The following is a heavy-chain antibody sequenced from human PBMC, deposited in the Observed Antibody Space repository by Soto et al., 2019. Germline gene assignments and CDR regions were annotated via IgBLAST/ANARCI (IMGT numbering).Heavy chain of an antibody. CDR1: GFSLSSYM. CDR2: ISYDGSNK. Sequence: GPLRLSCAASGFSLSSYMMNWVRQAPGQGLEWVAVISYDGSNKYYADFVKGRFTISRDNSKNTLYLQMNSLRAEDTAVYYCARDAPPPTIFGVVNTYYYGMDVWGQGTTVTVSS. V-gene: IGHV3-30-3*01. CDR3: ARDAPPPTIFGVVNTYYYGMDV. J-gene: IGHJ6*02. D-gene: IGHD3-3*01.